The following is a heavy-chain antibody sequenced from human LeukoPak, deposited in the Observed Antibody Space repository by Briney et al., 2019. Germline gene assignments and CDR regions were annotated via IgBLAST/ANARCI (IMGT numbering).Heavy chain of an antibody. CDR1: GFTFSSYE. Sequence: GGSLRLSCAASGFTFSSYEMNWVRQAPGKGLEWVSYISSSGSIIYYADSVKGRFTISRDNAENSLYLQMNSLRAEDTAVYYCARGYDFWSGYSYYFDYWGQGTLVTVSS. CDR2: ISSSGSII. D-gene: IGHD3-3*01. J-gene: IGHJ4*02. CDR3: ARGYDFWSGYSYYFDY. V-gene: IGHV3-48*03.